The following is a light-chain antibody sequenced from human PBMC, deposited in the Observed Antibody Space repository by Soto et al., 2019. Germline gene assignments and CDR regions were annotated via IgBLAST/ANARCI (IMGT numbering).Light chain of an antibody. CDR3: QQYGNSSWT. CDR2: GAS. V-gene: IGKV3-20*01. Sequence: ELVLTQSPGTLSLSPGERATLSCRASQSVSNNYLAWYQQKPGQAPRLLIHGASNRATGIPDRVSGSGSGTDVTLTISRLETEDFAVYYCQQYGNSSWTFGLGTKVDIK. J-gene: IGKJ1*01. CDR1: QSVSNNY.